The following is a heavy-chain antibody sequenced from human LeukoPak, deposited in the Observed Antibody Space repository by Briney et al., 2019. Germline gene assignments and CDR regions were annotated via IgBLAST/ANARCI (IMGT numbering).Heavy chain of an antibody. V-gene: IGHV3-9*03. J-gene: IGHJ4*02. Sequence: GRSLRLSCAASGFTFDDYAMHWVRQAPGKGLEWVSGISWNSGSIGYADSVKGRFTTSRDNAKNSLYLQMNSLRAEDMALHYCAKARSHYDFWSGYPYFDYWGQGTLVTVSS. CDR2: ISWNSGSI. CDR1: GFTFDDYA. D-gene: IGHD3-3*01. CDR3: AKARSHYDFWSGYPYFDY.